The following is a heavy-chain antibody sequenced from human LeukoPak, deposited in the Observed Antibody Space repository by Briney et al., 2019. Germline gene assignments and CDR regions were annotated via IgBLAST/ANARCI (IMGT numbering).Heavy chain of an antibody. J-gene: IGHJ4*02. D-gene: IGHD5-24*01. CDR1: GYTFTSYG. CDR3: ATAIWLQHYYFDY. CDR2: TSAYSLNT. Sequence: ASVKVSCKASGYTFTSYGISWVRQAPGQGLEWMGWTSAYSLNTNYAQNFQGRVTMTTDTSTSTAYMELRSLRSEDTAVYFCATAIWLQHYYFDYWGQGTLVTVSS. V-gene: IGHV1-18*01.